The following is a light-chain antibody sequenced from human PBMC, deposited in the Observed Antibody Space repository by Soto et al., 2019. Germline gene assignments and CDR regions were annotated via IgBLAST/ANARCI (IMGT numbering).Light chain of an antibody. CDR3: LQHNSYPLT. J-gene: IGKJ1*01. CDR1: QGVSSS. CDR2: AAS. Sequence: DIQMTQCPSTLSASVGDRVTITCRASQGVSSSLAWYHQQPGKAPKRLIYAASSLQSGVPSRFSGSGSGTEFTLTISSLQPEDFATYYCLQHNSYPLTFGQGTKVDIK. V-gene: IGKV1-17*01.